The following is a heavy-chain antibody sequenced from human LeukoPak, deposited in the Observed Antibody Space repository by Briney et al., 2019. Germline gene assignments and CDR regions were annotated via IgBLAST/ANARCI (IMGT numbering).Heavy chain of an antibody. CDR1: GFTFSSYA. J-gene: IGHJ5*02. Sequence: GGSLRLSCSASGFTFSSYAMHWVRQAPGKGLEDVSAISSNGGGTYYPDSVKGRFTISRDNSKNTLYLQMSSLRPEDAALYYCHGLFSWGQGALVTVSS. CDR3: HGLFS. D-gene: IGHD2-21*01. CDR2: ISSNGGGT. V-gene: IGHV3-64D*09.